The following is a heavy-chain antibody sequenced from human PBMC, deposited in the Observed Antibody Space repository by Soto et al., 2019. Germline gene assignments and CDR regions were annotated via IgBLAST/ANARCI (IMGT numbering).Heavy chain of an antibody. J-gene: IGHJ4*02. CDR1: GGSISSRTFW. CDR2: MSYSGSS. D-gene: IGHD4-4*01. V-gene: IGHV4-39*01. Sequence: QLQLQESGPGLVKPSETLSLTCSVSGGSISSRTFWWAWMRQPPGKGLEWIGDMSYSGSSYSSPSLKSRVNLYVDTSMNQLSLKLNSVTAADTAVYYCARHPRDDYNYGGSGIFDYWGQGTLVTVSS. CDR3: ARHPRDDYNYGGSGIFDY.